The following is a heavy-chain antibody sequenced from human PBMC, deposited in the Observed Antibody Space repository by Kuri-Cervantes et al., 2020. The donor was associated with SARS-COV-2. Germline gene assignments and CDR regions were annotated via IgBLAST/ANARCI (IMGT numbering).Heavy chain of an antibody. D-gene: IGHD2-21*02. Sequence: SCAVSGDSISSVDYSWSWIRQPPGKGLEWIGYIYRDGKTYYSPSLTSRVTISVDRSKNQFFLQLTSVTAADTAVYYCARLIHVAAVPDPWGRGTLVTVSS. CDR1: GDSISSVDYS. J-gene: IGHJ5*02. CDR3: ARLIHVAAVPDP. V-gene: IGHV4-30-2*01. CDR2: IYRDGKT.